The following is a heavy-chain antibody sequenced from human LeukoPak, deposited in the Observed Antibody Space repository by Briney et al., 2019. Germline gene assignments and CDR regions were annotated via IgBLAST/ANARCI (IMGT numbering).Heavy chain of an antibody. CDR3: ARANALYCSSTSCLFDY. CDR1: GYTFTGYY. D-gene: IGHD2-2*01. J-gene: IGHJ4*02. CDR2: INPNSGGT. Sequence: ASVKVSCKASGYTFTGYYMHWVRQAPGQGLEWMAWINPNSGGTYYAQNFHDRITMTRDTSISTAYMELSRLRSDDTAMYYCARANALYCSSTSCLFDYWGQGTLVTVSS. V-gene: IGHV1-2*02.